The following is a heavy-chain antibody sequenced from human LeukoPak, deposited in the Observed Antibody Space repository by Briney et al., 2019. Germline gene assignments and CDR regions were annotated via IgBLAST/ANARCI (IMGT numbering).Heavy chain of an antibody. CDR2: IESETDGGTT. CDR1: GFTFSNAW. Sequence: GGSVRLPCAASGFTFSNAWMSWVGQAPGKGLEWVGRIESETDGGTTHYAAPVKGRFIISRDDSKNTLYLQMNSLKTEDTAVYYCTTTTVTTWLIAFDIWGQGKTCSVSS. D-gene: IGHD4-17*01. CDR3: TTTTVTTWLIAFDI. J-gene: IGHJ3*02. V-gene: IGHV3-15*04.